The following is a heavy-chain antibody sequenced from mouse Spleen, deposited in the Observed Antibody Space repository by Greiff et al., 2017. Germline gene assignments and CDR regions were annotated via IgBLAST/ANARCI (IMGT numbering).Heavy chain of an antibody. CDR3: ARNAYYYGSIYAMDY. V-gene: IGHV1-69*01. J-gene: IGHJ4*01. Sequence: QVQLKQPGAELVMPGASVKLSCKASGYTFTSYWMHWVKQRPGQGLEWIGEIDPSDSYTNYNQKFKGKATLTVDKSSSTAYMQLSSLTSEDSAVYYCARNAYYYGSIYAMDYWGQGTSVTVSS. CDR1: GYTFTSYW. D-gene: IGHD1-1*01. CDR2: IDPSDSYT.